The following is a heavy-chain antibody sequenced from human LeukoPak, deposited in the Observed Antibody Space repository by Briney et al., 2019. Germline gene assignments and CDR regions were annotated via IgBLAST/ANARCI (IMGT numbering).Heavy chain of an antibody. CDR3: ARDSDCSGGSCHFDC. V-gene: IGHV1-18*01. CDR2: ITAYNGKT. J-gene: IGHJ4*02. CDR1: GYTFASYG. Sequence: VASVKVSCKASGYTFASYGISWVRQAPGQGLEWMGWITAYNGKTNYARKLQGRVTMTTDTSTSTAYMELRSLRSDDTAVYYCARDSDCSGGSCHFDCWGQGTLVTVSS. D-gene: IGHD2-15*01.